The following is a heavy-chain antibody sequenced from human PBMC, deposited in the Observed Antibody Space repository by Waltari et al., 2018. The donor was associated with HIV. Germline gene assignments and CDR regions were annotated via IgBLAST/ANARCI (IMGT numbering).Heavy chain of an antibody. Sequence: EVQLVESGGGLVQPGGSLRLPGAASGFTFISYNLNGFRQAPGKGLEWVSYISSSSSTIYYADSVKGRFTISRDNAKNSLYLQMNSLRDEDTAVYYCARDQGLNWNDRPFDYWGQGTLVTVSS. CDR1: GFTFISYN. V-gene: IGHV3-48*02. J-gene: IGHJ4*02. CDR3: ARDQGLNWNDRPFDY. CDR2: ISSSSSTI. D-gene: IGHD1-1*01.